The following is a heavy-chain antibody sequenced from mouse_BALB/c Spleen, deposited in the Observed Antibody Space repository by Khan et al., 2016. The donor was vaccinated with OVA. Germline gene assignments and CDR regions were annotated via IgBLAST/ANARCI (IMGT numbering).Heavy chain of an antibody. D-gene: IGHD2-1*01. J-gene: IGHJ3*01. CDR2: IFPGTGTT. Sequence: QVQLQQPGAELVKPGASVKLSCKTSGYTFTNYWIQWIKQRPGQGLGWIGQIFPGTGTTYYNQNFKGKATLTVDTSSNTAYMHLSSLTSVDSAVYFCARGYFGNYEFVYWGHGTLVTVSP. CDR3: ARGYFGNYEFVY. V-gene: IGHV1S132*01. CDR1: GYTFTNYW.